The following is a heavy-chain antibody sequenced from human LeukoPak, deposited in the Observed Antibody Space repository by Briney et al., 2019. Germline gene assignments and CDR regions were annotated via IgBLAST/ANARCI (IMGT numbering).Heavy chain of an antibody. CDR1: GYTFTSYY. D-gene: IGHD3-16*02. Sequence: ASVKVSCKASGYTFTSYYMHGVRQAPGQGLEWMGIINPSCGSTSYAQKFQGRVTMTRDMSTSTVYMELSSLRSEDKAVYYCARDPLWTIRESYDYVWGSYRYIGSGGFDYWGQGTLVTVSS. J-gene: IGHJ4*02. CDR3: ARDPLWTIRESYDYVWGSYRYIGSGGFDY. CDR2: INPSCGST. V-gene: IGHV1-46*01.